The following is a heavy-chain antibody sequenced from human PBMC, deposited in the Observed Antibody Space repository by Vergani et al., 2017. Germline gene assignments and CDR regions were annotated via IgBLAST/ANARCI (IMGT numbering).Heavy chain of an antibody. Sequence: QVQLQESGPGLVKPSETLSLTCTVSGGSISSYYWSWIRQPPGKGLEWIGYIYTSGSTNYNPSLKSRVTISVDTSKNQFSLKLSSVTAADTAVYYCASSYCSSTSCYGNWFDPWGQGTLVTVSS. D-gene: IGHD2-2*01. CDR2: IYTSGST. CDR1: GGSISSYY. J-gene: IGHJ5*02. CDR3: ASSYCSSTSCYGNWFDP. V-gene: IGHV4-4*09.